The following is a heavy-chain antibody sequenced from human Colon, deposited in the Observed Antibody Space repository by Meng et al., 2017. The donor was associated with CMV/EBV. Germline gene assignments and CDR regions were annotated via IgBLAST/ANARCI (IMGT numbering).Heavy chain of an antibody. J-gene: IGHJ4*02. Sequence: KVSCKGSGYSFTSYWIGWVRQMPGKGLEWMGIIYPADSHTRYSPSFQGQVAISVDKSSSTTYLQWSTLKASDTAMYYCARRKSGYDSHPYPFDYWGQGTLVTVSS. CDR3: ARRKSGYDSHPYPFDY. CDR1: GYSFTSYW. D-gene: IGHD5-12*01. CDR2: IYPADSHT. V-gene: IGHV5-51*01.